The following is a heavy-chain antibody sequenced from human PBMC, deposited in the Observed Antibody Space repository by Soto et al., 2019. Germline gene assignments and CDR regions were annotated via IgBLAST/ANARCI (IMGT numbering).Heavy chain of an antibody. D-gene: IGHD3-10*01. Sequence: QVQLVQSGAEVKKPGSSVKVSCKASGGTFSSYAISWVRQAPGQGLEWMGGIIPIFGTANYAQKFQGRVTITADESTSTAYRELSSLRSEDTAVYYCARDGNGGFGELFNSYWGQGTLVTVSS. CDR1: GGTFSSYA. CDR3: ARDGNGGFGELFNSY. J-gene: IGHJ4*02. CDR2: IIPIFGTA. V-gene: IGHV1-69*12.